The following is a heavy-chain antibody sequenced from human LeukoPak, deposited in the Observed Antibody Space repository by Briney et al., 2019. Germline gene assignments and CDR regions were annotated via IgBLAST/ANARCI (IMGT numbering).Heavy chain of an antibody. V-gene: IGHV3-21*01. CDR3: ARDERLLSFLK. D-gene: IGHD3-3*01. CDR2: ISSSSSYI. J-gene: IGHJ4*02. Sequence: GGSLRLSCAASGFTFSTYSMNWVRQAPGKGLEWVSSISSSSSYIYYADSVKGRFTISRDNAKNSLYLQMNSLRAEDTAVYYCARDERLLSFLKWGQGTLVTVSS. CDR1: GFTFSTYS.